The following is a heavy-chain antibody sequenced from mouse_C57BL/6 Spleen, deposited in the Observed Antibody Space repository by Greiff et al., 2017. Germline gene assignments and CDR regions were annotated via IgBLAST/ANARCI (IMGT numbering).Heavy chain of an antibody. V-gene: IGHV14-2*01. CDR2: IDPEDGDT. CDR3: ARAGGGAMDD. J-gene: IGHJ4*01. Sequence: EVQLQQSGAELVKPGASVKLSCTASGFNIKDFYMHWVKQRTEQGLEWNGRIDPEDGDTKYAPKFLGKDTITDDTSSNTAYLQLSSLTSEDTAVYYCARAGGGAMDDWGQGTSVTVSS. CDR1: GFNIKDFY.